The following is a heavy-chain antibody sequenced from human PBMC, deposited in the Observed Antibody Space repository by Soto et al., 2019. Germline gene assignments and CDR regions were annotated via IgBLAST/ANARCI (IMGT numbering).Heavy chain of an antibody. V-gene: IGHV1-69*01. Sequence: QVQLVQSGAEVIKPGSSVKVSCKASGGTFNTYGTSWVRQAPGQGLEWMGGIVPFFGLSNNAQKFQGRVTISADESTNTAYMELSSLRSDDTAVYYCAITLAARLHYYFFDYWGQGTLVTVSS. J-gene: IGHJ4*02. D-gene: IGHD6-6*01. CDR2: IVPFFGLS. CDR1: GGTFNTYG. CDR3: AITLAARLHYYFFDY.